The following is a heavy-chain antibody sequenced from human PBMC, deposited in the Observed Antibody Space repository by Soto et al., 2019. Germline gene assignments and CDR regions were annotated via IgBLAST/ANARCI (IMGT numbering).Heavy chain of an antibody. CDR2: IYHSGST. CDR3: ARAIPGDPVSTDV. J-gene: IGHJ6*02. V-gene: IGHV4-30-2*01. D-gene: IGHD2-2*02. CDR1: GGSISSGGYS. Sequence: PSETLSLTCAVSGGSISSGGYSWSWIRQPPGKGLEWIGYIYHSGSTYYNPSLKSRVTISVDRSKNQFSLKLSSVTAADTAVYYCARAIPGDPVSTDVWGQGTTVTVSS.